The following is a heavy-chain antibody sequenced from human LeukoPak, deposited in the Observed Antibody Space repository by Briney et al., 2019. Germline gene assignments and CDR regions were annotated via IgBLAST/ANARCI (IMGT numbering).Heavy chain of an antibody. V-gene: IGHV4-61*02. D-gene: IGHD3-10*01. J-gene: IGHJ5*02. CDR2: IYTSGST. CDR1: GYAISSGYY. CDR3: ARELITMVRGVIIPRGWFDP. Sequence: SETLSLTCTVSGYAISSGYYWGWIRQPAGKGLEWIGRIYTSGSTNYNPSLKSRVTISVDTSKNQFSLKLSSVTAADTAVYYCARELITMVRGVIIPRGWFDPWGQGTLVTVSS.